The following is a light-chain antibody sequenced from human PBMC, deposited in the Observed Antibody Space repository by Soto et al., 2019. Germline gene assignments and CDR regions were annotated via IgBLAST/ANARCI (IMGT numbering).Light chain of an antibody. Sequence: EIVMTQSPATLSLSPGQRATLSCRASQSVSSKLAWYQQRPGQAPRLLISGASNRAAGIPDRFSGSGSGTDFTLTISRLEPEDFAVYYCQQYDSSPRTFGQGTKVDI. J-gene: IGKJ1*01. CDR1: QSVSSK. CDR3: QQYDSSPRT. CDR2: GAS. V-gene: IGKV3-20*01.